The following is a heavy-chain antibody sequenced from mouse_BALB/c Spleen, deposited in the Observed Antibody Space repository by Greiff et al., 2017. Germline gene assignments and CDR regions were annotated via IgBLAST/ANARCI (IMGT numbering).Heavy chain of an antibody. Sequence: EVMLVESGGGLVQPGGSRKLSCAASGFTFSSFGMHWVRHAPEKGLEWVAYISSGSSTIYYADTVKGRFTISRDNPKNTLFLQMTSLRSEDTAMYYCAKWVEGFAYWGQGTLVTVSA. CDR3: AKWVEGFAY. J-gene: IGHJ3*01. D-gene: IGHD1-1*01. CDR2: ISSGSSTI. CDR1: GFTFSSFG. V-gene: IGHV5-17*02.